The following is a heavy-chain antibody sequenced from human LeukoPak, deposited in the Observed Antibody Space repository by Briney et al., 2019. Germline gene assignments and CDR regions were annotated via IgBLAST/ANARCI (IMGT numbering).Heavy chain of an antibody. J-gene: IGHJ5*02. CDR3: AREKLIVVVPAANWFDP. CDR2: IYYSGST. Sequence: SETLSLTCTVSGGSISSSSYYWGWIRQPPGKGLEWIGSIYYSGSTYYNPSLKSRVTISVDTSKNQFSLKLSSVTAADTAVYYRAREKLIVVVPAANWFDPWGQGTLVTVSS. CDR1: GGSISSSSYY. D-gene: IGHD2-2*01. V-gene: IGHV4-39*07.